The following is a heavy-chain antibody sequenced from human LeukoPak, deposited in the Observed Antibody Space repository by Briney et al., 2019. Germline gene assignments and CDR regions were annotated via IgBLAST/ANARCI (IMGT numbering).Heavy chain of an antibody. CDR1: GYTFTSYY. CDR2: INPSGGST. V-gene: IGHV1-46*01. J-gene: IGHJ4*02. CDR3: AGGYSGYEEFVANFDY. D-gene: IGHD5-12*01. Sequence: GASVKVSCKASGYTFTSYYMLWVRQAPGQGLEWMGIINPSGGSTSYAQKFQGRVTMTRDTSTSTVYMELSSLRSEDTAVYYCAGGYSGYEEFVANFDYWGQGTLVTVSS.